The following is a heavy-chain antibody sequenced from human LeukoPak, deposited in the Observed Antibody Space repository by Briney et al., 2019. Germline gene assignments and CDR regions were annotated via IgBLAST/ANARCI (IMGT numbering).Heavy chain of an antibody. V-gene: IGHV3-66*02. CDR2: ICSGGCT. CDR3: ARFPRDGYGGNSWFDP. J-gene: IGHJ5*02. CDR1: GFTFSTYA. D-gene: IGHD4-23*01. Sequence: GGSLRLSCAASGFTFSTYAMSWVRQAPGKGLEWVSVICSGGCTYYAGSVKGRFTISRDNSKNTLFLQMNSLRAEDTAVYYCARFPRDGYGGNSWFDPWGQGTLVTVSS.